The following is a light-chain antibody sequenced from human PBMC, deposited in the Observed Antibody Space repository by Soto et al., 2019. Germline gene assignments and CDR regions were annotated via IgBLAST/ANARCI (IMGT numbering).Light chain of an antibody. J-gene: IGKJ4*01. V-gene: IGKV1-5*01. CDR2: DAS. CDR1: QSISSW. Sequence: DIQMTQSPSTLSGSVGDRVTITCRASQSISSWLAWYQHKPGKAPKLLIYDASNFETGVPSRFSGSGSETEFTFTISSLQPEDIATYYCQQYDNLPLTFGGGTKVDIK. CDR3: QQYDNLPLT.